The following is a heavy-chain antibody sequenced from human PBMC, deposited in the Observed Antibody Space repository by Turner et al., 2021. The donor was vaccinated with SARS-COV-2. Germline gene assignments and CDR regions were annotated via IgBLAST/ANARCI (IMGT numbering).Heavy chain of an antibody. CDR2: VSPDGGIT. CDR3: AKGGSVDV. CDR1: GFAFSSLS. D-gene: IGHD5-12*01. J-gene: IGHJ6*02. V-gene: IGHV3-23*04. Sequence: EVQVVESGGGFVQPGGPLRLSCQASGFAFSSLSMTWVRQAPGKGLEWALLVSPDGGITYYADSVKGRFTISRDNSKNTVYLQINSLRAEDTAIYYCAKGGSVDVWGQGTTVAVSS.